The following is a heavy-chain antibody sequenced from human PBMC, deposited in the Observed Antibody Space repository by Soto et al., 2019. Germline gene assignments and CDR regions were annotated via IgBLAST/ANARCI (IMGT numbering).Heavy chain of an antibody. Sequence: VKVSCKASGYTFTSYDINWVRQATGQGLEWMGWMNPNSGNTGYAQKFQGRVTMTRNTSISTAYMELSSLRSEDTAVYYCARATREAARPEFSYYMDVWGKGTTVTVSS. CDR1: GYTFTSYD. J-gene: IGHJ6*03. CDR2: MNPNSGNT. CDR3: ARATREAARPEFSYYMDV. D-gene: IGHD6-13*01. V-gene: IGHV1-8*01.